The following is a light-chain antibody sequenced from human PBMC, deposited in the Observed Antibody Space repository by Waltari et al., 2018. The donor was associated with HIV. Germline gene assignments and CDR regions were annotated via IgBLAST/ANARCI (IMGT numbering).Light chain of an antibody. CDR1: QSMSCW. CDR3: QQYHSYPYT. CDR2: KAS. V-gene: IGKV1-5*03. J-gene: IGKJ2*01. Sequence: DIQMTQSPSTLSASVGDRVTTTCRASQSMSCWLAWYQHKPRKAPNLLNYKASSLESGVPSRCSGSGSATEFTLTISSLQPDDFATYYCQQYHSYPYTFGQGTKLEIK.